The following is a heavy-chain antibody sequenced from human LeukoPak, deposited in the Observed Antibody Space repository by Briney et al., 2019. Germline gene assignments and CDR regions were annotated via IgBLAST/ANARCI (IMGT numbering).Heavy chain of an antibody. CDR1: GYTLTELS. D-gene: IGHD3-22*01. CDR2: FDPEDGET. V-gene: IGHV1-24*01. CDR3: ATEGSYYDSFAYWYFDL. Sequence: ASVKVSCKVSGYTLTELSMHWVRQAPGKGLEWMGGFDPEDGETIYAQKFQGRVTMTEDTSTDTAYMELSSLRSEDTAVYYCATEGSYYDSFAYWYFDLWGRGTLVTVSS. J-gene: IGHJ2*01.